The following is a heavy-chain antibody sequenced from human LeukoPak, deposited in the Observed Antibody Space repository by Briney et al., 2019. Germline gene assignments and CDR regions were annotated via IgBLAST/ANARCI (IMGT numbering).Heavy chain of an antibody. V-gene: IGHV1-24*01. CDR2: FDPEDGET. D-gene: IGHD6-13*01. CDR3: ATAVAAAASGVG. J-gene: IGHJ4*02. CDR1: GYTLTELS. Sequence: ASVKVSCKVSGYTLTELSMHWVRQAPGKGLEWMGGFDPEDGETIYAQKFQGRVTMTEDTSSDTAYMELSSLRSEDTAVYYCATAVAAAASGVGWGQGTLVTVSS.